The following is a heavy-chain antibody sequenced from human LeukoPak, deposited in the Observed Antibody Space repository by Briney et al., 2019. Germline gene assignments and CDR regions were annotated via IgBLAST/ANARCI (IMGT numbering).Heavy chain of an antibody. Sequence: PGGSLRLSCAASGFTFSNYEMHWVRQAPGKGLGWVSYIDSSGTTIYYADSVKGRFTISRDNAKNSLYLQMNSLRAEDTALYYCARERGSGWSFDYWGQGTLVTVSS. D-gene: IGHD6-19*01. V-gene: IGHV3-48*03. J-gene: IGHJ4*02. CDR1: GFTFSNYE. CDR2: IDSSGTTI. CDR3: ARERGSGWSFDY.